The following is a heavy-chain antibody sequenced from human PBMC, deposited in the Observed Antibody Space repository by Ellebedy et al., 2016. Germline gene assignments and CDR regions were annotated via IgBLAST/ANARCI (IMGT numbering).Heavy chain of an antibody. CDR2: ISAYNGNT. V-gene: IGHV1-18*01. CDR3: ARDGPIAAAGIYGDLDY. CDR1: GYTFTSYG. D-gene: IGHD6-13*01. Sequence: ASVKVSXXASGYTFTSYGISWVRQAPGQGLEWMGWISAYNGNTNYAQKLQGRVTMTTDTSTSTAYMELRSLRSDDTAVYYCARDGPIAAAGIYGDLDYWGQGTLVTVSS. J-gene: IGHJ4*02.